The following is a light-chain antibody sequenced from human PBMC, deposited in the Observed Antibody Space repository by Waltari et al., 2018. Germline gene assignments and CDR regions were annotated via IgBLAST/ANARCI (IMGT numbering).Light chain of an antibody. J-gene: IGLJ1*01. V-gene: IGLV2-23*01. Sequence: QSALTQPASASGSPGQSLTLSCTGTSNDIGNYDLFSWYQQRPGEAPKLLMYGATKRPSGVSNRFSGSKSGKTASLTISGLQTEDEADYYCFSFVAANSFVFGPGTKVTVL. CDR2: GAT. CDR1: SNDIGNYDL. CDR3: FSFVAANSFV.